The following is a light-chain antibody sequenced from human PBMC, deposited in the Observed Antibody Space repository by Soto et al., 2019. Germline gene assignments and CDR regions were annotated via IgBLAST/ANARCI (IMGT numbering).Light chain of an antibody. CDR3: QQTAHSPLT. V-gene: IGKV3-20*01. J-gene: IGKJ1*01. CDR2: DAS. Sequence: DIVLTQSPGTLSLSPGEGATLSCRASQSVTNNYVAWYQHKPGQPPRLLIHDASDRATGVPDRFSGSGSGTDFTLTVSRLEPEDFAVYYCQQTAHSPLTFGQGTKVDIK. CDR1: QSVTNNY.